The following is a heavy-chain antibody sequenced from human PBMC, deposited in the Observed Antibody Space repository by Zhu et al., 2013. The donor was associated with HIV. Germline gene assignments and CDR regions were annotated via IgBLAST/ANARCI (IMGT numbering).Heavy chain of an antibody. J-gene: IGHJ1*01. CDR1: GGSFSGYY. V-gene: IGHV4-34*01. CDR3: ARQGIAAAGTRWRYFQH. D-gene: IGHD6-13*01. CDR2: INHSGST. Sequence: QVQLQQWGAGLLKPSETLSLTCAVYGGSFSGYYWSWIRQPPGKGLEWIGEINHSGSTNYNPSLKSRVTISVDTSKNQFSLKLSSVTAADTAVYYCARQGIAAAGTRWRYFQHWGQGTLVTVSS.